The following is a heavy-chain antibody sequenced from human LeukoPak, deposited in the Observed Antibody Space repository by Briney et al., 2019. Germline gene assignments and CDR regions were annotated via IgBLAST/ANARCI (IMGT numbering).Heavy chain of an antibody. CDR3: ARVVTWFDP. Sequence: GGSLRLSCAASGFTFSSYWMHCVRQTPGKGLVCVSRINSAGSSTDYADSVKGRFTISRDNAKNTLYLQMNSPRAEDMAVYYCARVVTWFDPWGQGTLVTVSS. CDR2: INSAGSST. V-gene: IGHV3-74*01. CDR1: GFTFSSYW. J-gene: IGHJ5*02. D-gene: IGHD2-21*02.